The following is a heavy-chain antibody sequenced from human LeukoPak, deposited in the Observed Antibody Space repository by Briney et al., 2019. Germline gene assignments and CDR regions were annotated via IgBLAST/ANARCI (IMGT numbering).Heavy chain of an antibody. J-gene: IGHJ6*02. CDR2: IHYTGGA. CDR3: TRHAQTYYYGMDV. V-gene: IGHV4-59*08. CDR1: GSISPYY. Sequence: PSETLSLTCTGGSISPYYGSWIRQSPGKGLEGIAQIHYTGGATYNPSLKSRVTISVDTSNNHLSLRLSSVTAADTAVYYCTRHAQTYYYGMDVWGQGTTVTVSS.